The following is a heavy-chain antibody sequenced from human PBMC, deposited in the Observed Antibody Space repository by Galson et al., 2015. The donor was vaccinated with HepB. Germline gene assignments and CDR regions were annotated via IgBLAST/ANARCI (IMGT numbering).Heavy chain of an antibody. J-gene: IGHJ4*02. CDR3: ARVWEDFDYLWGSYRYKPNFFNV. Sequence: SLRLSCAASGFTFSDFYMSWVRQAPGKGLEWVSHISSSTNYKHYADSVKGRFTISRDNAKNSLYLQMNSLRVEDTALYYCARVWEDFDYLWGSYRYKPNFFNVWGQRTLVTVSS. CDR1: GFTFSDFY. CDR2: ISSSTNYK. V-gene: IGHV3-11*05. D-gene: IGHD3-16*02.